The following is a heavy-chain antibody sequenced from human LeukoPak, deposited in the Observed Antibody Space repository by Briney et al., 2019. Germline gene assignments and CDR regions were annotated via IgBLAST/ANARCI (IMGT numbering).Heavy chain of an antibody. Sequence: SQTLSLTCAISGDGVSSNSAAWNWIRQSPSRGLEWLGRTYYRSKWYNDYAVSVKSRITINPDTSKNQFSLQLNSVTPEDTAVYYCARWYSGSPGFVYDGMDVWGQGTTVTVSS. V-gene: IGHV6-1*01. CDR2: TYYRSKWYN. J-gene: IGHJ6*02. CDR1: GDGVSSNSAA. CDR3: ARWYSGSPGFVYDGMDV. D-gene: IGHD1-26*01.